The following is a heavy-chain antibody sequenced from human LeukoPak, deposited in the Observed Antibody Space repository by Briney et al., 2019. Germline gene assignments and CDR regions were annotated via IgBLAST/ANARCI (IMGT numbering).Heavy chain of an antibody. CDR1: GFTFSSYA. J-gene: IGHJ4*02. CDR2: ISGSGGST. CDR3: AKDMSSRLGWTNAEFGESPFDY. V-gene: IGHV3-23*01. D-gene: IGHD3-10*01. Sequence: GGSLRLSCAASGFTFSSYAMSWVRQAPGKGLEWVSAISGSGGSTYYADSVKGRFTISRDNSKNTLYLQMNSLRAEDTAVYYCAKDMSSRLGWTNAEFGESPFDYWGQGTLVTASS.